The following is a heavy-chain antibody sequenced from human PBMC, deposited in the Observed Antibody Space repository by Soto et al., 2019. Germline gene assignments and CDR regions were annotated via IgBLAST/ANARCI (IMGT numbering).Heavy chain of an antibody. V-gene: IGHV1-18*01. CDR1: GYIFTNYG. J-gene: IGHJ4*02. Sequence: QVQLVQSGAGVRMPGASVNVSCKTSGYIFTNYGVAWVRQAPGQGLELMAWISGYNGYPKHTQKFQGRVTVTTDTTTRTGYMELRNLRSDDTAVYYCARASAGALYDFWGQGTRVTVSS. D-gene: IGHD6-13*01. CDR2: ISGYNGYP. CDR3: ARASAGALYDF.